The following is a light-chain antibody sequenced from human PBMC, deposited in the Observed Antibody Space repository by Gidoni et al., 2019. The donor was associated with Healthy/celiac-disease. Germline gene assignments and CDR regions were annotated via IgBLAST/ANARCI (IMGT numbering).Light chain of an antibody. V-gene: IGKV1-27*01. CDR3: QKYNSAPQLT. CDR2: AAS. CDR1: QGISNY. Sequence: DIQLTQSPSSLSASVGDSVTITCRASQGISNYLAWYQQKPGKVPKLLIYAASTLQAGVPSRFSGSGSGTDCTLTISSLQPEDVATYYCQKYNSAPQLTFGGGTKVEIK. J-gene: IGKJ4*01.